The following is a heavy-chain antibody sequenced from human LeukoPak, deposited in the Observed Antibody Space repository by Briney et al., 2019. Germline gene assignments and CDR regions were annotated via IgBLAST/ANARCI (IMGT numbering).Heavy chain of an antibody. CDR3: ARMIRDGYNPTKDY. CDR1: GGAFSSYA. J-gene: IGHJ4*02. D-gene: IGHD5-24*01. CDR2: IIPILGIA. Sequence: GASVKVSSKASGGAFSSYAISWVRQAPGQGLEWMGRIIPILGIANYAQKFQGRVTITADKSTSTAYMELSSLRPEDTAVYYCARMIRDGYNPTKDYWGQGTLVTVSS. V-gene: IGHV1-69*04.